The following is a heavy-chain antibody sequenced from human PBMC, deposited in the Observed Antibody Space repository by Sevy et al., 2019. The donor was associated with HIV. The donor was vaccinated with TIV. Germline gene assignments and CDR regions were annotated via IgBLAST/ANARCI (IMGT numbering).Heavy chain of an antibody. J-gene: IGHJ6*02. CDR2: IKRDGSGK. Sequence: GGSLRLSCAASGFTFSNYWMTWVRQAPGKGLEWVANIKRDGSGKYYVDSVKGPFTITRDNAKNSLYLQMNSLRAEDTALYYCARDCNSASCLWGLDVWGQGTTVTVSS. D-gene: IGHD2-2*01. V-gene: IGHV3-7*03. CDR1: GFTFSNYW. CDR3: ARDCNSASCLWGLDV.